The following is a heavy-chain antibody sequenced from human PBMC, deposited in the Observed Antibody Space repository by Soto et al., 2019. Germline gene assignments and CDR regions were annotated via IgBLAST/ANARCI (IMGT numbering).Heavy chain of an antibody. D-gene: IGHD2-21*01. CDR1: GGSFSAYY. Sequence: SETLSLTCAVYGGSFSAYYWSWIRQPPGRGLEWIGEIIHSGSTNYNPSLKSRVTISVDTSKNQVSLKLSTVTAADTAVYYCAGGMVKRRAFDIWGQGTMVTVS. J-gene: IGHJ3*02. CDR2: IIHSGST. CDR3: AGGMVKRRAFDI. V-gene: IGHV4-34*01.